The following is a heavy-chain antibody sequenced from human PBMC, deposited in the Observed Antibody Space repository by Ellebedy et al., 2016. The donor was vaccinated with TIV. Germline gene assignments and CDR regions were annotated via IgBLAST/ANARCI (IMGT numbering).Heavy chain of an antibody. CDR1: GYTFTGYY. CDR3: ARATMVRGRPFYGMDV. CDR2: INPNSGGT. V-gene: IGHV1-2*02. J-gene: IGHJ6*02. Sequence: ASVKVSCXASGYTFTGYYMHWVRQAPGQGLEWMGWINPNSGGTNYAQKFQGRVTITADESTSTAYMELSSLRSEDTAVYYCARATMVRGRPFYGMDVWGQGTTVTVSS. D-gene: IGHD3-10*01.